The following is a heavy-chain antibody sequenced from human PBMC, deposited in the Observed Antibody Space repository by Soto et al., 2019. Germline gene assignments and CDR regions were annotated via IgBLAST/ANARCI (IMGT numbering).Heavy chain of an antibody. CDR3: ARGGTVTTYYYYGMDV. V-gene: IGHV3-33*01. J-gene: IGHJ6*02. CDR1: GFTFSSYG. Sequence: GGSLRLSCAASGFTFSSYGMHWVRQAPGKGLEWVAVIWYDGSNKYYADSVKGRFTISRDNSKNTLYLQMNSLRAEDTAVYYCARGGTVTTYYYYGMDVWGQGTTVTVPS. D-gene: IGHD4-17*01. CDR2: IWYDGSNK.